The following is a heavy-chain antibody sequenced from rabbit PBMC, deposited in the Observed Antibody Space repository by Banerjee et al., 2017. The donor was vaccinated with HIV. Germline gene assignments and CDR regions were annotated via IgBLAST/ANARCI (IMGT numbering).Heavy chain of an antibody. Sequence: QSLEESGGDLVKPGASLTLTCKASGFSFSSDDYMCWVRQAPGKGLEWIACIDAGSRGTTYYASWAKGRFTISKTSSTTVTLQMTSLTAADTATYFCARGGYDENYFNLWGQGTLVTVS. V-gene: IGHV1S40*01. J-gene: IGHJ4*01. CDR2: IDAGSRGTT. CDR1: GFSFSSDDY. CDR3: ARGGYDENYFNL. D-gene: IGHD2-1*01.